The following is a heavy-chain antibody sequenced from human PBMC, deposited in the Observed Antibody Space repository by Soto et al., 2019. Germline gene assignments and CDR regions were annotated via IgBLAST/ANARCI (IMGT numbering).Heavy chain of an antibody. V-gene: IGHV3-23*01. CDR3: AKVLGSTIDIVVVVAADYYYYGMDV. CDR2: ISGSGGGT. J-gene: IGHJ6*02. D-gene: IGHD2-15*01. Sequence: GGSLRLSCAASGFTFSSYAMSWVRQAPGRGLEWVSAISGSGGGTYYADSVKGRFTISRDNSKNTLYLQMNSLRAEDTAVYYCAKVLGSTIDIVVVVAADYYYYGMDVWGQGTTVTVSS. CDR1: GFTFSSYA.